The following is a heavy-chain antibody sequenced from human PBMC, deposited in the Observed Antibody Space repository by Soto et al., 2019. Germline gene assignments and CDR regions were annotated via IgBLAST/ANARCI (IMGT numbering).Heavy chain of an antibody. CDR1: GFTFSSYW. V-gene: IGHV3-74*01. J-gene: IGHJ5*02. Sequence: GGSLRLSCAASGFTFSSYWMHWVRQAPGKGLVWVSRINSDGSSTSYADSVKGRFTISRDNAKNTLYLQMNSLRAEDTAVYYCASRSGVATWDWFDPWGQGTLVTVSS. CDR3: ASRSGVATWDWFDP. CDR2: INSDGSST. D-gene: IGHD2-15*01.